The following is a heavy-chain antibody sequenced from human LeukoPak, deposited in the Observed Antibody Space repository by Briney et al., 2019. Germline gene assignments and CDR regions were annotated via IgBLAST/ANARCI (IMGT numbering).Heavy chain of an antibody. Sequence: SETLSLTCGVSGGSVINTNWWTWVRQPPGKGLEWIGEVHLDGRTNYNPSLESRLTMSVDVSENQVSLKLTSVSAADTAVYYCAREGGFYRPLDYSGQGTLVTVSS. CDR2: VHLDGRT. V-gene: IGHV4-4*02. J-gene: IGHJ4*02. CDR1: GGSVINTNW. CDR3: AREGGFYRPLDY. D-gene: IGHD3-3*01.